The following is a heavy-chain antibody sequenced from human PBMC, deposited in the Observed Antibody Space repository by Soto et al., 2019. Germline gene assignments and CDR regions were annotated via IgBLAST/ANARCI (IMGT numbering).Heavy chain of an antibody. CDR2: ILFDGNKK. V-gene: IGHV3-30*18. D-gene: IGHD1-26*01. CDR1: GFIFSDYA. J-gene: IGHJ5*02. Sequence: QVQLVESGGGVVRPGRSLRLSCSASGFIFSDYAMHWVRQAPGKGMEWVAVILFDGNKKYYADSVKGRFTISRDNSKNTLYLQMNSLRAEDTAVYYCAKDGSQNLSGSYLSSWGQGSLVTVSS. CDR3: AKDGSQNLSGSYLSS.